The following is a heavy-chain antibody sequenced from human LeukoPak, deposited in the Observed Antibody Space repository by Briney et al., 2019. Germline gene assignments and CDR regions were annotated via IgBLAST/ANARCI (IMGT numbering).Heavy chain of an antibody. Sequence: GASVKVSCKASGYTFTGYYMHWVRQAPGQGLEWMGWINPNSGGTNYAQKFQGRVTMTRDTSISTAYMELSRLRSDDTAVYYCARSSGSYSGDYFDYWGQGTLVTVSS. CDR3: ARSSGSYSGDYFDY. CDR1: GYTFTGYY. J-gene: IGHJ4*02. D-gene: IGHD1-26*01. CDR2: INPNSGGT. V-gene: IGHV1-2*02.